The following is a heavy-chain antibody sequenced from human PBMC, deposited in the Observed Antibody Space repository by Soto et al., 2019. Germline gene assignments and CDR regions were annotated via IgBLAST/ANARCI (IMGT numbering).Heavy chain of an antibody. CDR1: GFILNNYA. J-gene: IGHJ3*01. D-gene: IGHD7-27*01. Sequence: VQLLESGGDLVQPGGSLRLSCVASGFILNNYAMSWVRQAPGKGLEWVSTIGGTDGDSDGVPWYEDSVKGRFTIFRDGCANHMFLHMDNLRAEDSALYYCVKRGRNWGAFDFWGQGTTVVVSS. CDR2: IGGTDGDSDGVP. CDR3: VKRGRNWGAFDF. V-gene: IGHV3-23*01.